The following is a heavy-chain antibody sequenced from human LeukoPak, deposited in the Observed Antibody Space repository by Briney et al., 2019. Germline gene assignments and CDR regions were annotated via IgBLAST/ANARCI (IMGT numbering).Heavy chain of an antibody. Sequence: ASVKVSCKASGYTFTSYDINWVRQATGQGLEWMGWMNPNSGNTGYAQKFQGRVTMTRNTSISTAYIELSSLRSEDTAVYYCARFPYIVLMVYDNHDAFDIWGQGTMVTVSS. J-gene: IGHJ3*02. CDR1: GYTFTSYD. CDR2: MNPNSGNT. CDR3: ARFPYIVLMVYDNHDAFDI. D-gene: IGHD2-8*01. V-gene: IGHV1-8*01.